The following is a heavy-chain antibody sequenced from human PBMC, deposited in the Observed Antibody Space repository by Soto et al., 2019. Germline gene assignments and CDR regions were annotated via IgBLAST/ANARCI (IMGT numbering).Heavy chain of an antibody. CDR2: MNPNTGNT. D-gene: IGHD6-13*01. Sequence: QVQLVQSGAEVVKPGASVKVSCKAYGYTFTDYDINWVRQAAGRGLEWMGWMNPNTGNTAYAQKFQGRLTLSRDTSMGTAYMDLSSLTSDDTAVYYCARGFSSYPDFWAQGTLVTVSS. CDR1: GYTFTDYD. CDR3: ARGFSSYPDF. J-gene: IGHJ4*02. V-gene: IGHV1-8*01.